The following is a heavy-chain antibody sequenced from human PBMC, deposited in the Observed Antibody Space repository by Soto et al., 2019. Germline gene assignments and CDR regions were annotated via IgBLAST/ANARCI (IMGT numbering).Heavy chain of an antibody. CDR2: IKSKTDGGTT. Sequence: PGGSLRLSCAASGFTFSNAWMSWVRQAPGKGLEWVGRIKSKTDGGTTDYAAPVKGRFTISRDDSKNTLYLQMNSLKTEDTAVYYCTTGYYDSSGYYATLEHWYFDLWGRGTLVTVSS. CDR3: TTGYYDSSGYYATLEHWYFDL. J-gene: IGHJ2*01. V-gene: IGHV3-15*01. D-gene: IGHD3-22*01. CDR1: GFTFSNAW.